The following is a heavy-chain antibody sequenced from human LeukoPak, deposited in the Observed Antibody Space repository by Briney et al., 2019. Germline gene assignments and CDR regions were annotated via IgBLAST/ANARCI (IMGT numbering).Heavy chain of an antibody. Sequence: PSQTLSLTCTVSGGSISSGDYYWRWIRQPPGKGLEWIGYIYYSGSTYHNPSLKSRVTISVDTSKNQFSLKLSSVTAADTAVYYCARDGLYSGYDFGGKSSWFDPWGQGTLVTVSS. CDR3: ARDGLYSGYDFGGKSSWFDP. CDR2: IYYSGST. CDR1: GGSISSGDYY. D-gene: IGHD5-12*01. J-gene: IGHJ5*02. V-gene: IGHV4-30-4*08.